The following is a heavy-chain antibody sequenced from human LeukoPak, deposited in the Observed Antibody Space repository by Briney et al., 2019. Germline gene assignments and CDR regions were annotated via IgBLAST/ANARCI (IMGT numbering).Heavy chain of an antibody. J-gene: IGHJ5*02. V-gene: IGHV1-24*01. Sequence: GASVKVSCKVSGYTLTELSMHWVRQAPGKGLEWMGGFDPEDGETIYAQKFHGRVTMTEDTSTDTAYMELSSLRSEDTAVYYCATVGYFDWLLPWYNWFDPWGQGTLVTVSS. CDR3: ATVGYFDWLLPWYNWFDP. CDR1: GYTLTELS. CDR2: FDPEDGET. D-gene: IGHD3-9*01.